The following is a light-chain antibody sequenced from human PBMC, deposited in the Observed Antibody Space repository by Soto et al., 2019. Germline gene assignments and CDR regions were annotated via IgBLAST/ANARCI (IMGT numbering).Light chain of an antibody. CDR2: ADT. CDR3: QSYDSSLRQSV. CDR1: SSNIGARYD. V-gene: IGLV1-40*01. Sequence: QLVLTQPPSVSGAPGQWVTISCAGSSSNIGARYDVHWYQQFPGKAPKLLIYADTKRPSGVPDRFSASKSGTSASLGIAGLQAEDEADYYCQSYDSSLRQSVFGGGTKVTVL. J-gene: IGLJ3*02.